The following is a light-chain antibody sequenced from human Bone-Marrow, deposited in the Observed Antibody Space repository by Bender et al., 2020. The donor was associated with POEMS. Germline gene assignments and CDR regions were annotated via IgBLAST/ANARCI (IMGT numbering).Light chain of an antibody. Sequence: QSVLTQPPSASGTPGQRVTISCSGTNSNIGSRHVYWYQQFPGKAPRLLIYSSHRRPSEVPDRFSGSRSGTSASLAISGLQSEDEADYYCAVWDDSLNGWVFGGGTKLTVL. V-gene: IGLV1-44*01. J-gene: IGLJ3*02. CDR3: AVWDDSLNGWV. CDR2: SSH. CDR1: NSNIGSRH.